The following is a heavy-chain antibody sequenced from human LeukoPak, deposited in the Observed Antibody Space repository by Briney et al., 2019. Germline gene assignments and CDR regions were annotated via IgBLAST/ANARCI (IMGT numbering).Heavy chain of an antibody. V-gene: IGHV3-48*03. J-gene: IGHJ6*03. CDR1: GFTFSSFE. Sequence: GSLRLSCEASGFTFSSFEMSWVRQAPGKGLEWISYISSSGSTKLYADSVKGRFTISRDNSKNTLYLQMNSLRAEDTAVYYCAKGIGYYYYYMDVWGKGTTVTVSS. CDR2: ISSSGSTK. CDR3: AKGIGYYYYYMDV.